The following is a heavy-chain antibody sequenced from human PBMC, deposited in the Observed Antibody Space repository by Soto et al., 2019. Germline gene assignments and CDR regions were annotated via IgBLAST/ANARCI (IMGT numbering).Heavy chain of an antibody. Sequence: QVQLQESGPGLVKPSGTLSLTCTVSGASISSTSSGDWWSWVRQPPGKGLEWIGEIHHSGSTNYTPSLQSRVAMSVDKSKNQFSLRLYSVTAADTAVYYCAKMLGATLVDYWGQGTLVTVSS. CDR1: GASISSTSSGDW. V-gene: IGHV4-4*02. CDR3: AKMLGATLVDY. CDR2: IHHSGST. D-gene: IGHD1-26*01. J-gene: IGHJ4*02.